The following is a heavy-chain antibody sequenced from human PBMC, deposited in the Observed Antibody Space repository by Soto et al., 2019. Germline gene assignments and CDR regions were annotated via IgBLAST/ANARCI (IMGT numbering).Heavy chain of an antibody. CDR3: ARHTSGWHYYDY. Sequence: LRLSCAASGFNFSDHYMNWIRKAPGKGLEWVSYISGSSRYTNFADSVKGRFTISRDNAKNSLYLQMNSLRAEDTAVYYCARHTSGWHYYDYWGQGTPVTVSS. CDR2: ISGSSRYT. CDR1: GFNFSDHY. V-gene: IGHV3-11*06. D-gene: IGHD6-19*01. J-gene: IGHJ4*02.